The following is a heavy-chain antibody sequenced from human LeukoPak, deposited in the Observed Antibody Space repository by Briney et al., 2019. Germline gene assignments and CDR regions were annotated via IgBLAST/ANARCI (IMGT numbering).Heavy chain of an antibody. Sequence: XXXXXYYMHWVXQAPGQGLEWMGWINPNSGGTNYAQKFQGRVTMTRDTSISTAYMELSRLRSDDTAVYYCARDDAGIAAAGSWGQGTLVTVSS. CDR1: XXXXXYY. V-gene: IGHV1-2*02. J-gene: IGHJ5*02. D-gene: IGHD6-13*01. CDR3: ARDDAGIAAAGS. CDR2: INPNSGGT.